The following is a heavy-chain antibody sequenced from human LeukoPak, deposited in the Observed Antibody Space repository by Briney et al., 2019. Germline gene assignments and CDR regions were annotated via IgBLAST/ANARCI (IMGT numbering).Heavy chain of an antibody. CDR1: GFTFRDYH. CDR2: ISSSGSTI. J-gene: IGHJ3*02. CDR3: AKALYDTQPSHSVPPAFDI. Sequence: GGSLRLSCAASGFTFRDYHMSWIRQAPGKGLEWVSYISSSGSTIYYADSVKGRFTISRDSSKNTLYLQMNSLRAEDTAVYYCAKALYDTQPSHSVPPAFDIWGQGTMVTVSS. V-gene: IGHV3-11*04. D-gene: IGHD3-22*01.